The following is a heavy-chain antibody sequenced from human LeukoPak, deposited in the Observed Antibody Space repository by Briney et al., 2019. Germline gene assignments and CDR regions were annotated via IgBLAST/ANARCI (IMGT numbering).Heavy chain of an antibody. V-gene: IGHV1-18*01. CDR3: ARDTSYDFWSDPTELFDT. Sequence: ASVKVSCKASGYTFTTYGISWMRQAPGQGLEWVGWVSGHNGNKNYAQKLQGRVTMTTDTSTSTAYMELRSLRSDDTAAYYCARDTSYDFWSDPTELFDTWGQGTMVTVSS. CDR1: GYTFTTYG. J-gene: IGHJ3*02. D-gene: IGHD3-3*01. CDR2: VSGHNGNK.